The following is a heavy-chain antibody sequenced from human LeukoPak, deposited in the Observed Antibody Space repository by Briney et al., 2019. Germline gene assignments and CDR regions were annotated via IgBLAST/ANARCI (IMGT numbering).Heavy chain of an antibody. J-gene: IGHJ5*02. V-gene: IGHV3-48*03. CDR1: GFTFSSYE. Sequence: GGSLRLSCAASGFTFSSYEMNWVRQAPGKGLEWVSYISSSGSTIYYADSVKGRFTISRDNAKNSLYLQMNSLRAEDTAVYYCARVAFGGVIVKVNWFDPWGQGTLVTVSS. CDR2: ISSSGSTI. CDR3: ARVAFGGVIVKVNWFDP. D-gene: IGHD3-16*02.